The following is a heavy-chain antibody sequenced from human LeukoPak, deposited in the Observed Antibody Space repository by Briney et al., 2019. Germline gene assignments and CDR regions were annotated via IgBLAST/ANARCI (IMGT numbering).Heavy chain of an antibody. J-gene: IGHJ5*02. V-gene: IGHV4-61*01. D-gene: IGHD4-11*01. CDR2: IYYSGST. CDR3: ARPYSNSEGWFDP. Sequence: SETLSLTCTVSGGSISSGSYYWSWIRQPPGKGLEWIGYIYYSGSTNYNPSLKSRVTISVDTSKNQFSLKLSSVTAADTAVYYCARPYSNSEGWFDPWGQGTLVTVSS. CDR1: GGSISSGSYY.